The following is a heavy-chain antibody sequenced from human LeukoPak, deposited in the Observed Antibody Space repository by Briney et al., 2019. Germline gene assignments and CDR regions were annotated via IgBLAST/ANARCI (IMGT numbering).Heavy chain of an antibody. V-gene: IGHV3-49*03. CDR1: GFTFGDYA. J-gene: IGHJ4*02. CDR2: TRSKAYGETA. D-gene: IGHD1-1*01. CDR3: TRDRGAYNLYDY. Sequence: PGGSLRLSCTASGFTFGDYAMSWIRQAPGKGLEWVGFTRSKAYGETADYAASVKGRFTISRDDSKAIAYLQMNSLKTDDTAVYHCTRDRGAYNLYDYWGQGTLVTVSS.